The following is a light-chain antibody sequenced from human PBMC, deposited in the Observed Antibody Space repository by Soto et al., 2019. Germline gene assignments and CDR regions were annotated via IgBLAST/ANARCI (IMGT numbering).Light chain of an antibody. V-gene: IGLV2-8*01. CDR2: EVS. CDR3: SSYAGSKTL. J-gene: IGLJ2*01. Sequence: QSALTQPPSASGSPGQSVTISCTGTSSDVGGYNYVSWYQPHPGKAPKLMIYEVSKLPSGVPDRFSGSKSGNTASLTVSGLQAEDEADYYCSSYAGSKTLFGGGTKLTVL. CDR1: SSDVGGYNY.